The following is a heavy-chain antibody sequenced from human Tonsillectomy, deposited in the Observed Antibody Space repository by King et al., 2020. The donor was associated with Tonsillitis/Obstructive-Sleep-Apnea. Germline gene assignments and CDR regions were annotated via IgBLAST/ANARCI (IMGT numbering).Heavy chain of an antibody. D-gene: IGHD3-22*01. CDR1: GGSISSYY. V-gene: IGHV4-59*01. Sequence: QLQESGPGLVKPSETLSLTCTVSGGSISSYYWSWIRQPPGKGLEWIGYIYYSGSTNYNPSLKSRVTISVDTSKNQFSLKLSPVTAADTAVYYCARFRDTYYYDSSGYYYFLDVWGKGTTVTVSS. J-gene: IGHJ6*04. CDR2: IYYSGST. CDR3: ARFRDTYYYDSSGYYYFLDV.